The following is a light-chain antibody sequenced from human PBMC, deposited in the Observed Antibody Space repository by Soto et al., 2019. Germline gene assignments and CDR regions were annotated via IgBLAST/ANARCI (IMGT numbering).Light chain of an antibody. J-gene: IGLJ3*02. V-gene: IGLV2-14*01. CDR1: SSDIGGYKY. CDR3: TSYSRYRVLV. Sequence: SVRTQPASVSGSLGQSITISCTGTSSDIGGYKYVSWYQQHPGKAPKLIIFEVSNRPSGVSDRFSGSNSGNTASLTISGLQAEDEADYYCTSYSRYRVLVFGGGTKVTVL. CDR2: EVS.